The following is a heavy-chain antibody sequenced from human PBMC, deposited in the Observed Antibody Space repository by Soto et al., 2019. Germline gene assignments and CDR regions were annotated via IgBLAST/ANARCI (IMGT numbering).Heavy chain of an antibody. Sequence: ASVKVSCKASGYTFTGYYMHWVRQAPGQGLEWMGWINPNSGGTNYAQKFQGWVTMTRDTSISTAYMELSRLRSDDTAVYYCARDGRITMVRGVLYWGQGTLVTVSS. D-gene: IGHD3-10*01. CDR2: INPNSGGT. CDR1: GYTFTGYY. V-gene: IGHV1-2*04. CDR3: ARDGRITMVRGVLY. J-gene: IGHJ4*02.